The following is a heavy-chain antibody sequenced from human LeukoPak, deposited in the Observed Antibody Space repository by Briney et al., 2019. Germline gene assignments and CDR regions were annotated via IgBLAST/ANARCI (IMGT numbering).Heavy chain of an antibody. Sequence: SETLSLTCAVYGGSFSGYYWSWIRQPPGKGLEWVGEINHSGSTNYNPSLKSRGTISVDTSKNQFSLKLSSVTAADTAVYYCARGSYSCGRNWFDPWGQGTVVTVSS. D-gene: IGHD5-18*01. CDR2: INHSGST. V-gene: IGHV4-34*01. CDR3: ARGSYSCGRNWFDP. CDR1: GGSFSGYY. J-gene: IGHJ5*02.